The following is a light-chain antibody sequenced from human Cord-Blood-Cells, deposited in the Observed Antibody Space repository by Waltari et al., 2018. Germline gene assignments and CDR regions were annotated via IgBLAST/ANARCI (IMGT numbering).Light chain of an antibody. CDR2: WAS. J-gene: IGKJ4*01. Sequence: DIVMTQSPDSLAVSLGERATINCKSSQSVLYSSNNKNYLAWYQQKQGQPPKLLICWASTRESGVPDRFSGSGSGTEFTLTSSSLQAEDVAVYYCQQYYSTPLAFGGGTKVEIK. CDR3: QQYYSTPLA. CDR1: QSVLYSSNNKNY. V-gene: IGKV4-1*01.